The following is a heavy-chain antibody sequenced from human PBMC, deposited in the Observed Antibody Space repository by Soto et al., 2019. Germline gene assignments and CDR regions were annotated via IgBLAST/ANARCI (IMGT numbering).Heavy chain of an antibody. V-gene: IGHV4-34*01. CDR1: GGCFRRYY. Sequence: PSETLSLTFAVQGGCFRRYYWSSIREPPLKVDEWVGEINHSGSTNYNPSLKSRVNISVDTSKTQFSLKLSSVTAADTAVYYCARGIRYCSSTSCQAYYYYGMDVWGQGTTLTVS. CDR3: ARGIRYCSSTSCQAYYYYGMDV. J-gene: IGHJ6*02. D-gene: IGHD2-2*01. CDR2: INHSGST.